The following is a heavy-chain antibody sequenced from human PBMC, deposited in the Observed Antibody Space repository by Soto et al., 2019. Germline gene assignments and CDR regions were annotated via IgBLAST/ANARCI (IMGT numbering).Heavy chain of an antibody. CDR1: GFTFSSYG. Sequence: QVQLVESGGGVVQPGRSLRLSCAASGFTFSSYGMHWVRQAPGKGLEWVAVIWYDGSNKYYADSVKGRFTISIDNSKNRLYLHMNSLRAEDTAVYYCARDRNTMIVGNFDYWGQGTLVTVSS. CDR2: IWYDGSNK. J-gene: IGHJ4*02. V-gene: IGHV3-33*01. D-gene: IGHD3-22*01. CDR3: ARDRNTMIVGNFDY.